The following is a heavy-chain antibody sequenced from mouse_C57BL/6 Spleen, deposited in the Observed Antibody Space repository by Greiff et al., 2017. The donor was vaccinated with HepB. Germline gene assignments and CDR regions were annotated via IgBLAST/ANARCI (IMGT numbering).Heavy chain of an antibody. V-gene: IGHV5-17*01. CDR1: GFTFSDYG. D-gene: IGHD2-1*01. CDR3: ARMGNYGYAMDY. CDR2: ISSGSSTI. Sequence: DVQLVESGGGLVKPGGSLKLSCAASGFTFSDYGMHWVRQAPEKGLEWVAYISSGSSTIYYADTVKGRFTISRDNAKNTLFLQMTSLRSEDTAMYYCARMGNYGYAMDYWGQGTSVTVSS. J-gene: IGHJ4*01.